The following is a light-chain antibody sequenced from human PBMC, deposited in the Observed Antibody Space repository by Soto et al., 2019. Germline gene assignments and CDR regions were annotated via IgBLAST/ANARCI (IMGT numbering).Light chain of an antibody. Sequence: QSVLTQPPSASGTPGQRVTISCSGSSSNVGTNYVYWYQQFPGTAPKLLIYRDHERPSGVPDRFSGSKSGTSASLAISGLRSDDEADYYFAAWDDSGVVFGGGTKLTVL. J-gene: IGLJ2*01. V-gene: IGLV1-47*01. CDR1: SSNVGTNY. CDR2: RDH. CDR3: AAWDDSGVV.